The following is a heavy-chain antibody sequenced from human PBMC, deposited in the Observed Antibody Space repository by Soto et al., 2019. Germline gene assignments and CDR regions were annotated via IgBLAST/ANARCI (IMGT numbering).Heavy chain of an antibody. CDR1: GVTCSSYS. CDR2: ISSSSSYI. Sequence: VGSLRLSCGAAGVTCSSYSRNCVRQAPGKGLEWVSSISSSSSYIYYADSVKGRFTISRDNAKNSLYLQMNSLRAEDTAVYYCARSLPSGAFDIWGQGTMVTVSS. J-gene: IGHJ3*02. V-gene: IGHV3-21*01. CDR3: ARSLPSGAFDI. D-gene: IGHD6-19*01.